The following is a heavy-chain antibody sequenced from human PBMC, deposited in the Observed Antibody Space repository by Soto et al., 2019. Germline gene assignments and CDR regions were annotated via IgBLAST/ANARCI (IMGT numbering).Heavy chain of an antibody. V-gene: IGHV3-30-3*01. CDR1: GFTFSSYA. Sequence: QVQLVASGGGVVQPGRSLRLSCAASGFTFSSYAMHWVRQAPGKGLEWVAVISYEGSNKYYADSVKGRFTISRDNSKNTLYLQMNSLRAEDTAVYYCARAVVGLVSDYWGQGTLVTVSS. D-gene: IGHD6-19*01. CDR2: ISYEGSNK. J-gene: IGHJ4*02. CDR3: ARAVVGLVSDY.